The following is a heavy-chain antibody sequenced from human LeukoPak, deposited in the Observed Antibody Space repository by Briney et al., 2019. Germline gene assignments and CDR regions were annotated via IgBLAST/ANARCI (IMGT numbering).Heavy chain of an antibody. CDR3: ARDEGWESGAFDI. CDR2: IYYSGST. D-gene: IGHD1-26*01. V-gene: IGHV4-59*12. CDR1: GGSISSYY. Sequence: PSETLSLTCTVSGGSISSYYWSWIRQPPGKGLEWIGYIYYSGSTNYNPSLKSRVTISVDTSKNQFSLKLSSVTAADTAVYYCARDEGWESGAFDIWGQGTMVTVSS. J-gene: IGHJ3*02.